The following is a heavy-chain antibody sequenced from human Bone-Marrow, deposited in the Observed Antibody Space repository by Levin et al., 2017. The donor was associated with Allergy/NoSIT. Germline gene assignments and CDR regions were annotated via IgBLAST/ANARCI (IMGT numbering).Heavy chain of an antibody. CDR3: ARGRYSSSWYCCDAFDI. CDR1: GGSFSGYY. V-gene: IGHV4-34*01. J-gene: IGHJ3*02. Sequence: SETLSLTCAVYGGSFSGYYWSWIRQPPGKGLEWIGEINHSGSTNYNPSLKSRVTISVDTSKNQFSLKLSSVTAADTAVYYCARGRYSSSWYCCDAFDIWGQGTMVTVSS. CDR2: INHSGST. D-gene: IGHD6-13*01.